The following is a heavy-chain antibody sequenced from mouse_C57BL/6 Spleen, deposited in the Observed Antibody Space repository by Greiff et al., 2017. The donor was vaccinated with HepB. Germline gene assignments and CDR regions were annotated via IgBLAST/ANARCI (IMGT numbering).Heavy chain of an antibody. Sequence: QVQLQQSGAELVRPGTSVKMSCKASGYTFTNYWIGWAKQRPGHGLEWIGDIYPGGGYTNYNEKFKGKATLTADKSSSTAYMQFSSLTSEDSAIYYCARGGIYYGSSTYAMDYWGQGTSVTVSS. J-gene: IGHJ4*01. CDR1: GYTFTNYW. CDR2: IYPGGGYT. V-gene: IGHV1-63*01. CDR3: ARGGIYYGSSTYAMDY. D-gene: IGHD1-1*01.